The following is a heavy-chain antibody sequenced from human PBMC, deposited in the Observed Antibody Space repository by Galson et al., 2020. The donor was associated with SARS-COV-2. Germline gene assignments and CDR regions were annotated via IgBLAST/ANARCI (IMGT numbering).Heavy chain of an antibody. CDR1: GYTFNSYA. CDR2: INAGNGNT. J-gene: IGHJ2*01. Sequence: ASVKVSCKASGYTFNSYAMHWVRQAPGQRLEWMGWINAGNGNTKYSQKFQGRVTITRDTSASTAYMELSSLRSEDTAVYYCARDPSLPVYLSWQFYWYFDLWGRGTLVTVSS. D-gene: IGHD6-19*01. V-gene: IGHV1-3*01. CDR3: ARDPSLPVYLSWQFYWYFDL.